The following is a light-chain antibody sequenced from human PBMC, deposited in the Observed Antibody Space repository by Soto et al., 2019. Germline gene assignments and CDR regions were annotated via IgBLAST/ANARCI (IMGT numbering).Light chain of an antibody. Sequence: EIVMTQSPVTLSVSPGERATLSCRASQSVRFNLAWFQQKPGQAPGLLIYAASTRATGIPARFSGSGSGTEFTLTISSLQSEDFAVYFCQHYDHWPLAFGGGTLLEIK. CDR2: AAS. J-gene: IGKJ4*01. CDR3: QHYDHWPLA. V-gene: IGKV3-15*01. CDR1: QSVRFN.